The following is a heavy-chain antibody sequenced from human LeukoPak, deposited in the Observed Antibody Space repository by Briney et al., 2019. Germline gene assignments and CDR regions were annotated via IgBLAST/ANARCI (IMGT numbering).Heavy chain of an antibody. J-gene: IGHJ5*02. CDR3: TRGHWGLQS. Sequence: SETLSLTCTVSGASVTDYYWSWIRQSPGKGLEWISYIHHSGNSDYNPSLRSRVTTSLDTSKNQFSLNLISVTAADTAVYYCTRGHWGLQSWSQGALVTVSS. CDR1: GASVTDYY. V-gene: IGHV4-59*02. CDR2: IHHSGNS. D-gene: IGHD7-27*01.